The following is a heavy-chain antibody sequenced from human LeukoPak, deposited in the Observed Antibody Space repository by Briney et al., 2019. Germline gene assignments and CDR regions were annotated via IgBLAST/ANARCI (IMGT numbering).Heavy chain of an antibody. CDR2: INPNSGGT. V-gene: IGHV1-2*02. CDR1: GYTFTGYY. J-gene: IGHJ5*02. CDR3: ARVRYSTLSGRFDP. D-gene: IGHD6-13*01. Sequence: ASVKVSCKASGYTFTGYYMHWVRQAPGQGLDWMGWINPNSGGTNYAQKFQGRVTMTRDTSISTAYMELSTLKSDDTAVYYCARVRYSTLSGRFDPWGQGTLVTVSS.